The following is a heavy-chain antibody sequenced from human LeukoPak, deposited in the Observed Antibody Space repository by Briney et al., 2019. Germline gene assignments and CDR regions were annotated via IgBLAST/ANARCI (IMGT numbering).Heavy chain of an antibody. CDR1: GGSFSGYY. V-gene: IGHV4-34*01. Sequence: SETLSLTCAVYGGSFSGYYWSWIRQPPGKGLEWIGEINHSGSTNYNPSLKSRVTISVDTSKNQFSLKLSSVTAADTAVYYCATLPLDAFDIWGQGTMVTVSS. CDR2: INHSGST. CDR3: ATLPLDAFDI. J-gene: IGHJ3*02.